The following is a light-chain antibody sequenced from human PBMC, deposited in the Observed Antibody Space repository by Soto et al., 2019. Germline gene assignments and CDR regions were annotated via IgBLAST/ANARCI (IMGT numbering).Light chain of an antibody. CDR2: EVS. J-gene: IGLJ1*01. V-gene: IGLV2-14*01. CDR3: SSYTSSSTPYV. CDR1: SSDVGGYNY. Sequence: QSALTQPASVSGSPGQSITISCTGTSSDVGGYNYVSWYQQHPGKAPKLMTYEVSNRPSGVSHRFSGSKSGNTASLTISGLQAEDEADYYCSSYTSSSTPYVFGTGTKLTVL.